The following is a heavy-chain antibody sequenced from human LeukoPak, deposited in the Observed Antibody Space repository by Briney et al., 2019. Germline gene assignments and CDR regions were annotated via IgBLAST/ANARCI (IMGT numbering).Heavy chain of an antibody. CDR2: LYTSGST. J-gene: IGHJ4*02. CDR1: GGSISGYY. V-gene: IGHV4-4*07. Sequence: SETLSLTCTVSGGSISGYYGSWIRQTAGKGLEWIGRLYTSGSTNYNPSLKSRVTMSVDTSRNQFSLKLTSVTAADTAVYYCARVGMAVAESFFDYWGQGTLVTDSS. D-gene: IGHD6-19*01. CDR3: ARVGMAVAESFFDY.